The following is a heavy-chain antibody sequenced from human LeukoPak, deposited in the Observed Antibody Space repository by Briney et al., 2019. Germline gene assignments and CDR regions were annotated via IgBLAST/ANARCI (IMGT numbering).Heavy chain of an antibody. Sequence: PGGSLRLSCAASGFTFSSYGMHWVRQAPGKGLEWVAFIRYDGSNKHYADSVKGRFTISRDNSKNTLYLQMNSLRAEDTAVYYCAKDQAAYCGGDCYSGFDYWGQGTLVTVSS. CDR3: AKDQAAYCGGDCYSGFDY. V-gene: IGHV3-30*02. J-gene: IGHJ4*02. CDR1: GFTFSSYG. D-gene: IGHD2-21*01. CDR2: IRYDGSNK.